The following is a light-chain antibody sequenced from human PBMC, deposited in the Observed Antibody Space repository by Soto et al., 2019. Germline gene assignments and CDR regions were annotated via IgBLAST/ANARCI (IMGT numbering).Light chain of an antibody. CDR1: STDVGGYSY. CDR2: EVT. CDR3: CSYTSTTTPVL. J-gene: IGLJ2*01. Sequence: QSVLTQPASVSGSPGQSITISCTGTSTDVGGYSYVSWYQHHPGKAPKLIIYEVTNRPSGISNRFSASKTGNAASLTISGLQAEDEADYYCCSYTSTTTPVLFGGGTKLTVL. V-gene: IGLV2-14*01.